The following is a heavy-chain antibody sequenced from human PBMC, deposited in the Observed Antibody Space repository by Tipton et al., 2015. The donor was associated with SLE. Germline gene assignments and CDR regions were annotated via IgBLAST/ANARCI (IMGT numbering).Heavy chain of an antibody. Sequence: LRLSCTVSGGSISSSSYYWGWIRQPPGKGLEWIGSIYYSGSTYYNPSLKSRVTISVDTSKNQFSLKLSSVTAADTAVYYCVRLAGQWGQGALVTGSS. CDR1: GGSISSSSYY. CDR3: VRLAGQ. J-gene: IGHJ4*02. CDR2: IYYSGST. V-gene: IGHV4-39*07.